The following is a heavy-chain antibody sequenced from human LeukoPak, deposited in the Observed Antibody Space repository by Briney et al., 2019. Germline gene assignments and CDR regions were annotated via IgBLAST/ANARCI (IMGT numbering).Heavy chain of an antibody. CDR2: ISSSSSYI. CDR1: GFTFSSYS. J-gene: IGHJ4*02. Sequence: GGSLRLSCAASGFTFSSYSMNWVRQAPGKGLEWVSSISSSSSYIYYADSVKGRFTISRDNAKNSLYLQINSLRAEDTAVYYCARDVSNYGDYADYWGQGTLVTVSS. V-gene: IGHV3-21*01. CDR3: ARDVSNYGDYADY. D-gene: IGHD4-17*01.